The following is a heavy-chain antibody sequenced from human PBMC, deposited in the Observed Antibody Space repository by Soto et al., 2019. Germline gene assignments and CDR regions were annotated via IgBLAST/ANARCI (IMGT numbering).Heavy chain of an antibody. D-gene: IGHD3-10*01. Sequence: ASVKVSCKASGGTFSSYAISWVRQAPGQGLEWMGGIIPIFGTANYAQKFQGRVTMTRDTSTSTVYMELSSLRSEDTAVYYCAREGLLWFGDQIWGRDAFDIWGQGTMVTVSS. CDR2: IIPIFGTA. J-gene: IGHJ3*02. V-gene: IGHV1-69*05. CDR3: AREGLLWFGDQIWGRDAFDI. CDR1: GGTFSSYA.